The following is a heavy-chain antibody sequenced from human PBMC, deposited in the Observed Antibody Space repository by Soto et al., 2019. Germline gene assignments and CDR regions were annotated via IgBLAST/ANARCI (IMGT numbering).Heavy chain of an antibody. J-gene: IGHJ4*02. Sequence: GGSLRLSCAASGFTFSSYAMSWVRQAPGKGLEWVSAISVSVGSTYYADSVKGRFTISRDNSKNTLYLQMNSLRAEDTAVYYCAKGRTVVTPYSEYWGKGNMVNVSS. D-gene: IGHD2-21*02. V-gene: IGHV3-23*01. CDR2: ISVSVGST. CDR3: AKGRTVVTPYSEY. CDR1: GFTFSSYA.